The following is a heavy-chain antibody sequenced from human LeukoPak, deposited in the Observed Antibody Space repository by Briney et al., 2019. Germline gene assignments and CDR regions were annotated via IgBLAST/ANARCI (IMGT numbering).Heavy chain of an antibody. D-gene: IGHD1-1*01. Sequence: GGSLRLSCAASGFTFSSYAMHLVRQAPGKGLEYVSAISGNGGSTYYANSVKGRFTISRDNSKNTLYLQMGSLRAEDMAVYYCARVNDPGYYYYYMDVWGKGTTVTVSS. CDR1: GFTFSSYA. CDR2: ISGNGGST. J-gene: IGHJ6*03. V-gene: IGHV3-64*01. CDR3: ARVNDPGYYYYYMDV.